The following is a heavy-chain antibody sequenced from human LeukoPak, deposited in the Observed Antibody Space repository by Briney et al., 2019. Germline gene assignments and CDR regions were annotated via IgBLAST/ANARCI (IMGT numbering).Heavy chain of an antibody. D-gene: IGHD1-26*01. CDR1: AFTVSSNY. CDR2: IYGGGST. CDR3: ARDHSGSYQRAFDI. J-gene: IGHJ3*02. V-gene: IGHV3-66*02. Sequence: TGGSLRLSCAVSAFTVSSNYVSWVRQAPGKGLEWVSVIYGGGSTNYADSVKGRFTISRDNSKNTLYLQMNSLRAEDMAVYYCARDHSGSYQRAFDIWGQGTMVTVSS.